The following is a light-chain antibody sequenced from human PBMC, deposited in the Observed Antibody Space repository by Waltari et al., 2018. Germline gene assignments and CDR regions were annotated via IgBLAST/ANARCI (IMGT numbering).Light chain of an antibody. CDR2: DVS. CDR3: SSYISSDTLEL. CDR1: SSDVGGYNY. J-gene: IGLJ2*01. Sequence: QSALTQPASVSGSPGQSITLSCTGTSSDVGGYNYVSWYQRHPGKAPKLIIFDVSNRPYGVSSRCSGSKSGNTASLTISGLQAQDEADYYCSSYISSDTLELFGGGTSLTVL. V-gene: IGLV2-14*03.